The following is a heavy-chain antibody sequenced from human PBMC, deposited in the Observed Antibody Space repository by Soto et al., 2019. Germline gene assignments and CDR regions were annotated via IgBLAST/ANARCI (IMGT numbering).Heavy chain of an antibody. J-gene: IGHJ4*02. CDR3: AKDRVGGIYYDSSGQFDY. Sequence: HPGGSLRLSCAASGFTFSSYAMSWVRQAPGKGLEWVSAISGSGGSTYYADSVKGRFTISRDNSKNTLYLQMNSLRAEDTAVYYCAKDRVGGIYYDSSGQFDYWGQGTLVTVSS. V-gene: IGHV3-23*01. CDR1: GFTFSSYA. CDR2: ISGSGGST. D-gene: IGHD3-22*01.